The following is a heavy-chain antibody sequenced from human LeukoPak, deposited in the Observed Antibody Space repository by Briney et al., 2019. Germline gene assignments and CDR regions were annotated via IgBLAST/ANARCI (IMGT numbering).Heavy chain of an antibody. D-gene: IGHD6-13*01. CDR2: INSDGSST. J-gene: IGHJ6*03. Sequence: GGSLRLSCAASGFTFSNYWMHWVRQAPGKGLLWVSRINSDGSSTSYADSVKGRFTISRDNAKNTLYLQMNSLRAEDTAVYYCAKEWYSSSWSDLLGYYYYMDVWGKGTTVTISS. CDR3: AKEWYSSSWSDLLGYYYYMDV. CDR1: GFTFSNYW. V-gene: IGHV3-74*01.